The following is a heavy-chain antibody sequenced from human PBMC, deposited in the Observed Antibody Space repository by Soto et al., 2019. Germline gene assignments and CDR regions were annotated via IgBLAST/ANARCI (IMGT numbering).Heavy chain of an antibody. D-gene: IGHD6-19*01. CDR1: GGSIGSSSYY. CDR2: IYYSGST. J-gene: IGHJ4*02. Sequence: SETLSLTCTVSGGSIGSSSYYWGGIRQPPGKGLEWIGSIYYSGSTYYNPSLKSRVTISVDTSKNQFSLKLSSVTAADTAVYYCATWKYSSELNDYWGQGTLVTVSS. V-gene: IGHV4-39*01. CDR3: ATWKYSSELNDY.